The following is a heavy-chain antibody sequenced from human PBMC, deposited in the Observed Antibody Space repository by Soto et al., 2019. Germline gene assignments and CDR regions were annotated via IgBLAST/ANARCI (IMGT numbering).Heavy chain of an antibody. V-gene: IGHV3-30-3*01. Sequence: ESGGGVVPPGKSLRLSCVASGFTFSNYALHWVRQAPGKGLEWVAVISHDETTKYYVDSVKGRFTISRDNSKNTLYLQMDSLRVEDTGLYYCARTRNYIVATPPDYWGQGTLVTVSS. CDR3: ARTRNYIVATPPDY. D-gene: IGHD5-12*01. CDR1: GFTFSNYA. CDR2: ISHDETTK. J-gene: IGHJ4*02.